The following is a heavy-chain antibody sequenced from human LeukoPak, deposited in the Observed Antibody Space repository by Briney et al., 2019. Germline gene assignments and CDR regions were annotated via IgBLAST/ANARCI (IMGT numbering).Heavy chain of an antibody. CDR3: AKEGKHIVATITRGLDY. CDR1: GFTFSSYG. V-gene: IGHV3-30*18. J-gene: IGHJ4*02. CDR2: ISYDGSNK. Sequence: GGSLRLSCAASGFTFSSYGMHWVRQAPGKGLEWVAVISYDGSNKYYADSVKGRFTISRDNSKNTLYLQMNSLRAEDTAVYYCAKEGKHIVATITRGLDYWGQGPLVTVSS. D-gene: IGHD5-12*01.